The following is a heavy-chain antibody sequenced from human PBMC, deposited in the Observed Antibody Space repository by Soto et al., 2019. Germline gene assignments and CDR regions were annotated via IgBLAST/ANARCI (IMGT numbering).Heavy chain of an antibody. Sequence: SETLSLTCAVSGGSISSGGYSWSWIRQPPGKGLEWIGYIYQSGSTYYNPSLKSRVTISVDRSRNQFSLKLSSVTAADTAVYFCATQSYSNSGAYYRYAMDVWGQGTTVTVSS. CDR2: IYQSGST. V-gene: IGHV4-30-2*01. D-gene: IGHD4-4*01. J-gene: IGHJ6*02. CDR3: ATQSYSNSGAYYRYAMDV. CDR1: GGSISSGGYS.